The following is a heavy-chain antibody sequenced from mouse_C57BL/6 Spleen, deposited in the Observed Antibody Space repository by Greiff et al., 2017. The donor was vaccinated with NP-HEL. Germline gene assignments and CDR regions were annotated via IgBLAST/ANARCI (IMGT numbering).Heavy chain of an antibody. D-gene: IGHD2-3*01. CDR1: GYTFTDYY. CDR2: INPYNGGT. J-gene: IGHJ2*01. Sequence: VQLQQSGPVLVKPGASVKMSCKASGYTFTDYYMNWVKQSHGKSLEWIGVINPYNGGTSYNQKFKGKATLTVDKSSSTAYMELNSLTSEDSAVYYCARGDGYFDYWGQGTTLTVSS. CDR3: ARGDGYFDY. V-gene: IGHV1-19*01.